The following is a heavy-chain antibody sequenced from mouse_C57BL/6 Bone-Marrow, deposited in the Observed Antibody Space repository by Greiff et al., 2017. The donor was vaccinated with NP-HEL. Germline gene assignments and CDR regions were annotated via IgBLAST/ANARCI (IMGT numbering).Heavy chain of an antibody. CDR2: ISDGGSYT. Sequence: EVMLVESGGGLVKPGGSLKLSCAASGFTFSSYAMSWVRQTPEKRLEWVATISDGGSYTYYPDNVKGRFTISRDNAKNNLYLQMSHLKSEDTAMYYCARYSLYAMDYWGQGTSVTVSS. CDR3: ARYSLYAMDY. D-gene: IGHD2-12*01. J-gene: IGHJ4*01. CDR1: GFTFSSYA. V-gene: IGHV5-4*03.